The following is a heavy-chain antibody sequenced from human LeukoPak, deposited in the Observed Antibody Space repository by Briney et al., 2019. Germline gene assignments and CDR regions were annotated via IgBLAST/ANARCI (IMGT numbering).Heavy chain of an antibody. D-gene: IGHD3-16*01. CDR2: INPNRGGT. Sequence: ASVKVSCKASGYTFTAYYMHWVRHAPGQGLEWMGRINPNRGGTNYAQKFQGRVTMTRDASISTAYMELSRLTSDDTAVYYCARDYGNWFDPWGQGTLVTVSS. V-gene: IGHV1-2*06. J-gene: IGHJ5*02. CDR3: ARDYGNWFDP. CDR1: GYTFTAYY.